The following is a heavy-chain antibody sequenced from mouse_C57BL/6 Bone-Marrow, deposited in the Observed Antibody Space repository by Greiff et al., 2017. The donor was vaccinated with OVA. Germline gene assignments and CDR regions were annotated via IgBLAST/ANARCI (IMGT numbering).Heavy chain of an antibody. CDR3: ARDRAVITTVDAMDY. Sequence: EVKLVESGGGLVKPGGSLKLSCAASGFTFSSYAMSWVRQTPEKRLEWVATISAGGSYTYYPDNVKGRFTISRDNAKNNLYLQMSHLKSEDTAVDYCARDRAVITTVDAMDYWGQGTSVTVSS. CDR2: ISAGGSYT. V-gene: IGHV5-4*01. CDR1: GFTFSSYA. J-gene: IGHJ4*01. D-gene: IGHD1-1*01.